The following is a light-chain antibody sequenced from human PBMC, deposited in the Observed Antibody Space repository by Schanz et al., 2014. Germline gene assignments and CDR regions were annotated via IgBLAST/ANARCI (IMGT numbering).Light chain of an antibody. CDR1: QSISTY. Sequence: EIVLTQSPATLSLSPGERATLSCRASQSISTYLAWYQHKPGQGPRLLISDASNRATGIPARFSGSGSGTDFTLTISSLHPDDFATYFCQQANSFPFTFGPGTKVILK. CDR3: QQANSFPFT. V-gene: IGKV3-11*01. J-gene: IGKJ3*01. CDR2: DAS.